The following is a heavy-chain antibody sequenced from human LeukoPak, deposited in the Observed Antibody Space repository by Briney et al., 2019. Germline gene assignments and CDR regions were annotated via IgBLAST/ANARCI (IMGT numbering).Heavy chain of an antibody. V-gene: IGHV3-48*03. CDR3: ATRLQRDY. Sequence: GGSLRLSCAASGFTFGTYEMNWVHQAPGKGLEWVSYISSSGSTIYYADSVKGRFTISRDNAKNSLYLQMNSLRAEDTAVYYCATRLQRDYWGQGTLVTVSS. D-gene: IGHD6-25*01. CDR2: ISSSGSTI. CDR1: GFTFGTYE. J-gene: IGHJ4*02.